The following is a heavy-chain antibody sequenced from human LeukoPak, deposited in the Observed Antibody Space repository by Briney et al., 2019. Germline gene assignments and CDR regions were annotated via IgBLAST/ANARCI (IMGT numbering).Heavy chain of an antibody. Sequence: GGSLRLSCAASGFNFRSYAMSWVRQAPGKGLEWVSTVTGGAVATYADSVRGRHTISRDNSKNTLYLQMNSLRAEDTAVYYCARDSPLKGYNSGWATNSSYFWGQGTLVTVSS. CDR3: ARDSPLKGYNSGWATNSSYF. CDR2: VTGGAVAT. D-gene: IGHD6-19*01. CDR1: GFNFRSYA. V-gene: IGHV3-23*01. J-gene: IGHJ4*02.